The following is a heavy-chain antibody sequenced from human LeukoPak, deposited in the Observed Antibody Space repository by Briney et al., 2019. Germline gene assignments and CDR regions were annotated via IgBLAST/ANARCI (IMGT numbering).Heavy chain of an antibody. J-gene: IGHJ3*02. Sequence: PSETLSLTCTVSGGSISSYYWSWIRQPPGKGLEWIGYIYYSGSTNYNPSLKSRVTISVDTSKNQFSLKLSSVTAADTAVYYCARHSPWNVWGSYCPGAFDIWGQGTMVTVSS. CDR1: GGSISSYY. D-gene: IGHD3-16*01. CDR3: ARHSPWNVWGSYCPGAFDI. CDR2: IYYSGST. V-gene: IGHV4-59*08.